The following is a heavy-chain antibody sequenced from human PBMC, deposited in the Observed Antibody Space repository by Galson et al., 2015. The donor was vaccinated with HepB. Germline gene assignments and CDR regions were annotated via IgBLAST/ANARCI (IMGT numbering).Heavy chain of an antibody. CDR3: VRDNMGRIAAAVPNWFDP. CDR2: IIPTFGIA. CDR1: GGTFSSYG. D-gene: IGHD6-13*01. J-gene: IGHJ5*02. Sequence: SVKVSCKASGGTFSSYGISWVRQAPGQGLEWVGGIIPTFGIANYAQKFQGRVTITEDESTSTAYMELSSLRSEDTAVYYCVRDNMGRIAAAVPNWFDPWGQGTLVTVSS. V-gene: IGHV1-69*13.